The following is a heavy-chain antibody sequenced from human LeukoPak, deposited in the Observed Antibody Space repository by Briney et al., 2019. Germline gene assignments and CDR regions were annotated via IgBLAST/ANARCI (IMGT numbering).Heavy chain of an antibody. Sequence: KPSETLSLTCTVSVSGDSFSSYHWSWLRQPPGKGLEWIVYISSSGSTSYNPSLKSRLTISVDTSKNQFSLKLSSVTAADPAVFYCARVGRGDHTWGSYSCDHWGQGTLVSVSS. J-gene: IGHJ4*02. CDR3: ARVGRGDHTWGSYSCDH. CDR2: ISSSGST. CDR1: GDSFSSYH. V-gene: IGHV4-59*01. D-gene: IGHD3-16*01.